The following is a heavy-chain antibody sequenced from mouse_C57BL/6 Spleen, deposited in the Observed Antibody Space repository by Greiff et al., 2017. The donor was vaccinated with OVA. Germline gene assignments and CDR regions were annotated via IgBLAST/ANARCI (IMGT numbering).Heavy chain of an antibody. J-gene: IGHJ1*03. D-gene: IGHD2-4*01. Sequence: QVHLKQSGPGLVQPSQSLSITCTVSGFSLTSYGVHWVRQSPGKGLEWLGVIWSGGSTDYNAAFISRLSISKDNSKSQVFFKMTSLQADDTAIYYCARYDYDDRYFDVWGTGTTVTVSS. V-gene: IGHV2-2*01. CDR3: ARYDYDDRYFDV. CDR2: IWSGGST. CDR1: GFSLTSYG.